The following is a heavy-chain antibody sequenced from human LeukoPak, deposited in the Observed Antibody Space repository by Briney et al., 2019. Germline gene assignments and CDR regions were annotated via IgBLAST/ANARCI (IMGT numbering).Heavy chain of an antibody. V-gene: IGHV4-59*01. D-gene: IGHD2-15*01. J-gene: IGHJ5*02. CDR3: ARENVGWFDP. Sequence: SETLSLTRTVSGGSISSYYWSWIRQPPGKGLEWIGYIYYSGSTNYNPSLKSRVTISVDTSKNQFSLKLSSVTAADTAVYYCARENVGWFDPWGQGTLVTVSS. CDR1: GGSISSYY. CDR2: IYYSGST.